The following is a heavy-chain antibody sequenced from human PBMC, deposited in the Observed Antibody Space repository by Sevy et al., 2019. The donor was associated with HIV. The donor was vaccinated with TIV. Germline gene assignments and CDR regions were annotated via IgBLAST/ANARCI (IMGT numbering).Heavy chain of an antibody. D-gene: IGHD3-3*01. V-gene: IGHV3-20*04. CDR1: GFTFDDYG. J-gene: IGHJ4*02. Sequence: GGSLRLSCAASGFTFDDYGMSWVRQVPGKGPEWVSGINWNGGSTGYADSVKGRFTMSRENAKNSLYLQMKSLRAEDTALYYCARDPPLYYDYRSGYHDYWGQGIRVTVSS. CDR2: INWNGGST. CDR3: ARDPPLYYDYRSGYHDY.